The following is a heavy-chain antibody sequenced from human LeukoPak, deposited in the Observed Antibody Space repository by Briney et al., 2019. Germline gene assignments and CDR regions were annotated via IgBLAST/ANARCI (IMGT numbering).Heavy chain of an antibody. CDR1: GGSFSGYY. J-gene: IGHJ4*02. CDR3: ARGLGGGRRSYSSSWSFDY. Sequence: SETLSLTCAVYGGSFSGYYWSWIRQPPGKGLEWIGDINHSGSTNYNPSLKSRVTISVDTSKNQFSLKLSSVTAADTAVYYCARGLGGGRRSYSSSWSFDYWGQGTLVTVSS. CDR2: INHSGST. D-gene: IGHD6-13*01. V-gene: IGHV4-34*01.